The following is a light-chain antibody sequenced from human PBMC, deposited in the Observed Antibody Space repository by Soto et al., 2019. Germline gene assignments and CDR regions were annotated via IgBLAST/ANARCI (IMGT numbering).Light chain of an antibody. V-gene: IGLV1-47*01. CDR2: RSD. Sequence: QSVLTQPPSASGTPGQRVTISCSGSSSNIGSTHVYWFQQLPGTAPKLLVYRSDQRPSGVPDRFSGSKSDTSASLAISGLRSEDEANYDCAAWDDSLSGWVFGGGTKVTVL. CDR3: AAWDDSLSGWV. CDR1: SSNIGSTH. J-gene: IGLJ3*02.